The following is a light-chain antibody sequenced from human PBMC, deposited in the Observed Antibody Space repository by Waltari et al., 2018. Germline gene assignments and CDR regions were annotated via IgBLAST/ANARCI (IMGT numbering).Light chain of an antibody. V-gene: IGKV3-20*01. CDR2: DAS. CDR3: QQYGGSPPYT. Sequence: EIVLTQSPGTLSLSPGDRDTLSCRASQTVSISNLAWYPQKPGQAPRLLIYDASTRAAGIPDRFSGSGSVSDFALTIGILDTEDFAVYYYQQYGGSPPYTCGQVTKLETK. J-gene: IGKJ2*01. CDR1: QTVSISN.